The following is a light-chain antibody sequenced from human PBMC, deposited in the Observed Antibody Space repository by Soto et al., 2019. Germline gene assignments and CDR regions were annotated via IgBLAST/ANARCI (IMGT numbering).Light chain of an antibody. CDR3: QQYNNWPWT. CDR1: QSVSSN. CDR2: GAS. Sequence: EIVVTQSPGTLSVSPGERATLSCRASQSVSSNLAWYQQKPGQAPRLLIYGASTRATGIPARFSGSGSGTEFTLTISSLQSEDFAVYYCQQYNNWPWTFGQGTKVDIK. V-gene: IGKV3-15*01. J-gene: IGKJ1*01.